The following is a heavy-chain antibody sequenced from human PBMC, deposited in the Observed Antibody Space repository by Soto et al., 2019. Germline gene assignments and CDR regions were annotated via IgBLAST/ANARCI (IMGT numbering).Heavy chain of an antibody. V-gene: IGHV3-74*01. CDR2: INPDGSST. CDR3: GRGGSDSPRGMDV. Sequence: EVQLAESGGGLVQPGGSLRLSCAASGFTFSPYWMHWVRQAPGKGLVWVSRINPDGSSTDYADSVKGRFTISRDNAKNTVYLPMNRLRPEDRAVYYCGRGGSDSPRGMDVWGQGTTVTVSS. J-gene: IGHJ6*02. CDR1: GFTFSPYW. D-gene: IGHD6-19*01.